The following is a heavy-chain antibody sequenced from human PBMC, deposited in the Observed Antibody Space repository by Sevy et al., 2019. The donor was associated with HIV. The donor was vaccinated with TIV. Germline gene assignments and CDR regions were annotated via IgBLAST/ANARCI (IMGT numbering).Heavy chain of an antibody. CDR1: GFTFSKYS. CDR3: AREGCTKPHDY. V-gene: IGHV3-23*01. D-gene: IGHD2-8*01. Sequence: GGSLRLSCAASGFTFSKYSMSWIRQTPGKGLEWVSTFSFGSGKINYADSVKGRFTISRDDSRNTFYLQMNSLRAEDTSIYYSAREGCTKPHDYWGQGTVVTVSS. J-gene: IGHJ4*02. CDR2: FSFGSGKI.